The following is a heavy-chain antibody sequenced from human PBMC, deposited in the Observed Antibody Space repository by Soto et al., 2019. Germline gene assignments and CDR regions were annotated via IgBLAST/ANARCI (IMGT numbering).Heavy chain of an antibody. V-gene: IGHV3-9*01. CDR3: AKAGYSSGSTTSYSGFDA. CDR1: GCTFGDYS. CDR2: ISWNSGSI. Sequence: SLRLSCAASGCTFGDYSMHWVRQAPGKGLEWVSGISWNSGSIGYADSVKGRFTISRDNAKNSLYLQMNSLRAEETALYYCAKAGYSSGSTTSYSGFDAWGQGTQVTVSS. J-gene: IGHJ5*02. D-gene: IGHD6-19*01.